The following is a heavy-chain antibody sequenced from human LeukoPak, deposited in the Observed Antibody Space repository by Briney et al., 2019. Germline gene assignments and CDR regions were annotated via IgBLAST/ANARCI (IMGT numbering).Heavy chain of an antibody. J-gene: IGHJ4*02. CDR1: GFTVSSNY. CDR3: ARVTVGYDSRGYYPTTFVY. V-gene: IGHV3-53*01. Sequence: GGSLRLSCAAAGFTVSSNYMSWVRQAPGKGLEWVSVIYSGGNTYYAESVKGRFTISRDNSKNTLYLQMNSLRAEDAAVYYCARVTVGYDSRGYYPTTFVYWGQGTLVTVSS. D-gene: IGHD3-22*01. CDR2: IYSGGNT.